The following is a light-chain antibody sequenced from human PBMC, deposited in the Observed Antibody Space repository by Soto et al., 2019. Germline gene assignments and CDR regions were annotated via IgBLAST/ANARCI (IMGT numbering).Light chain of an antibody. J-gene: IGLJ2*01. CDR3: ASWDDSLSGVV. Sequence: QLVLTQPPSASGTPGQRVTISCSGNSSNIGSNYVFWYRQLPGTAPKLLIHRNNQWPSGVPDRFSGSKSGTAASLAISGLRSEDEADYYCASWDDSLSGVVFGGGTKLTVL. CDR1: SSNIGSNY. V-gene: IGLV1-47*01. CDR2: RNN.